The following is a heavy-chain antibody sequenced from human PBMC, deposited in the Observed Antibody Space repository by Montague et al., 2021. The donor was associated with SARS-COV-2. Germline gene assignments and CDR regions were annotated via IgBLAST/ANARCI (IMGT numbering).Heavy chain of an antibody. CDR2: TYYRSKWYN. CDR1: GDSVSSNIAA. Sequence: CAISGDSVSSNIAAWNWIRQSPSRGLEWLGRTYYRSKWYNDYAVSVRSRITISPDTSKNQFSLQLNSVTPEDTAVYYCTQERGPGRTTWHYFDGRGQGALVTVSS. CDR3: TQERGPGRTTWHYFDG. D-gene: IGHD1-14*01. J-gene: IGHJ4*02. V-gene: IGHV6-1*01.